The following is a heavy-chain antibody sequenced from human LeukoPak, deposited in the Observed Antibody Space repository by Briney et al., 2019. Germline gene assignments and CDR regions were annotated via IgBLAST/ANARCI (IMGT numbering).Heavy chain of an antibody. D-gene: IGHD5/OR15-5a*01. CDR1: GFTFSSYS. CDR2: TSSSSSTI. Sequence: GGSLRLSCAASGFTFSSYSMNWVRQAPGKGLEWVSYTSSSSSTIYYADSVKGRFTISRDNAKNSLYLQMNSLRAEDTAVYYCARGSVVTDYWGQGTLVTVSS. J-gene: IGHJ4*02. V-gene: IGHV3-48*01. CDR3: ARGSVVTDY.